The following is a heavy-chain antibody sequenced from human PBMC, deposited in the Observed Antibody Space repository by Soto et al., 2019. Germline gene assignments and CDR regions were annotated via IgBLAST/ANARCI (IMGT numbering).Heavy chain of an antibody. CDR3: ASDRQQLSWFDP. Sequence: QVQLVQSGAEEKKPGASVKVSCKASGYTFTSYAMHWVRQAPGQRLEWMGWINAGNGNTKYSQKFQGRVTITRDTAASTAYMELSSLRAEATAVYACASDRQQLSWFDPWGQGTLVTVSS. V-gene: IGHV1-3*05. D-gene: IGHD6-13*01. CDR1: GYTFTSYA. CDR2: INAGNGNT. J-gene: IGHJ5*02.